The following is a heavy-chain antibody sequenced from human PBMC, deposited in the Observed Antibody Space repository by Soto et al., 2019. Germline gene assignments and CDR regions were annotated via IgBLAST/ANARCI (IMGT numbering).Heavy chain of an antibody. CDR1: GFTFSSYG. V-gene: IGHV3-30*18. D-gene: IGHD3-9*01. Sequence: GGSLRLSCAASGFTFSSYGMHWVRQAPGKGLEWVAVISYDGSNKYYADSVKGRFTISRDNSKNTLYLQMNSLRAEDTAVYYCAKVDDILTGPFDYWGQGALVTVSS. J-gene: IGHJ4*02. CDR3: AKVDDILTGPFDY. CDR2: ISYDGSNK.